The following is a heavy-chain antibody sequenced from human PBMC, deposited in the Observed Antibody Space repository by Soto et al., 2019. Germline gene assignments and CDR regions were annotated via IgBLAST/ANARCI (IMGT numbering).Heavy chain of an antibody. CDR1: GYTFTSYY. CDR2: INPNGGST. CDR3: ARGPGLGDY. D-gene: IGHD3-9*01. V-gene: IGHV1-46*01. J-gene: IGHJ4*02. Sequence: QVQLVQSGAEVKKPGASVKLSCKASGYTFTSYYIHWVRQAPGQGLEWIGIINPNGGSTNYAHNFTGRLTVTRDTSTATVYMELGALTSEDTAVYYCARGPGLGDYWGQGTLVTVSS.